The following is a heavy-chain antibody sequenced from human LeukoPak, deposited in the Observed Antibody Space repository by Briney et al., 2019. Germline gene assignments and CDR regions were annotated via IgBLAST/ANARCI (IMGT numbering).Heavy chain of an antibody. J-gene: IGHJ6*03. D-gene: IGHD6-6*01. CDR2: INHSGST. V-gene: IGHV4-34*01. CDR3: ARATEGYSSSVVYMDV. CDR1: DGSLTDYH. Sequence: SETLSLTCAVYDGSLTDYHWTWIRQPPGKGLEWIGEINHSGSTRYSPSLKSRVTISVDTPKNQFSLKLSSVTAADTAVYYCARATEGYSSSVVYMDVWGKGTTVTVSS.